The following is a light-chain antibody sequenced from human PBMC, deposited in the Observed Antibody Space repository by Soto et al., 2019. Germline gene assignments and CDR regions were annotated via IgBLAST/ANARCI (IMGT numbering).Light chain of an antibody. CDR3: ATWDTSLTVGPWV. J-gene: IGLJ3*02. CDR2: DNI. CDR1: SSNIGGNS. V-gene: IGLV1-51*01. Sequence: QSVMTQPPSVSAAPGQKGTISCSGSSSNIGGNSVSWYQQLPGTAPKLLICDNIHRPSEIPDRCSGSKSGTSATLGITGLRTGDEADYYCATWDTSLTVGPWVFGGGTKLTVL.